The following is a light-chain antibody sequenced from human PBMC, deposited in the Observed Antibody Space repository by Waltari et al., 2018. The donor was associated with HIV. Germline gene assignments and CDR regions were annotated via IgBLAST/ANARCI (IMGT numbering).Light chain of an antibody. CDR1: QSISSH. J-gene: IGKJ1*01. Sequence: DIQLTQSTSSLSASVGDRVTITCRASQSISSHLNWYQHKPGKAPELLIYAVSNLQSGVPSRFSGSKSGTDFTLTISSLQPEDFATYFCQQSYSLPTFGQGTKVAIK. CDR2: AVS. V-gene: IGKV1-39*01. CDR3: QQSYSLPT.